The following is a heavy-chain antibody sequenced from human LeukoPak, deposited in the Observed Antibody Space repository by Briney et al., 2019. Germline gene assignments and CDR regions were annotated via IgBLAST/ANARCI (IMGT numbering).Heavy chain of an antibody. D-gene: IGHD2-15*01. CDR2: TYYSAST. CDR3: ANSLLYPKNWFDP. V-gene: IGHV4-39*01. Sequence: SETLSLTCTVSGGSVSSSSYYWGWIRQPPGKVLEWIGSTYYSASTYYNPSLKSRVTISVDTSKNQFSLKLNSGTATDTAVYYCANSLLYPKNWFDPWGQGTLVTVSS. J-gene: IGHJ5*02. CDR1: GGSVSSSSYY.